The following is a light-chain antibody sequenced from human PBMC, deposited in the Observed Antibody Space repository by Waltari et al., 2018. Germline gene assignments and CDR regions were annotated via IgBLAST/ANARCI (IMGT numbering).Light chain of an antibody. CDR1: QSVLYSTNNKNY. J-gene: IGKJ3*01. CDR3: QQYYSTPFT. Sequence: DIVMTQSPDSLAVSLGERATINCKSNQSVLYSTNNKNYLAWYQQKPGQPPKLLICWASIRESGVPDRFSGSGSGTDFTLTISSLQAEDVAVYYCQQYYSTPFTFGPGTKVDIK. CDR2: WAS. V-gene: IGKV4-1*01.